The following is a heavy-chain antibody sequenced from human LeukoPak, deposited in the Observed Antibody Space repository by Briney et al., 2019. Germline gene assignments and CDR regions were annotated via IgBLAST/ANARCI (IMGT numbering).Heavy chain of an antibody. CDR1: GGSISSCY. J-gene: IGHJ5*02. CDR3: AREAARPWFDP. Sequence: SETPSLTCTVSGGSISSCYWSWIRQPAGKGLEWIGRIYTSGSTNYNPSLKSRVTMSVDTSKNQFSLKLSSVTAADTTVYYCAREAARPWFDPWGQGTLVTVSS. CDR2: IYTSGST. V-gene: IGHV4-4*07. D-gene: IGHD6-6*01.